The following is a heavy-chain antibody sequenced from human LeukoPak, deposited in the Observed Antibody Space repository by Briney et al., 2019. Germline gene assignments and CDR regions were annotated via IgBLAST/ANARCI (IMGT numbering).Heavy chain of an antibody. D-gene: IGHD6-19*01. V-gene: IGHV4-4*07. J-gene: IGHJ4*02. CDR3: ARQSDSSGWSTYGY. CDR2: IYTTGST. CDR1: DGSISTYY. Sequence: SETLSLTCTVSDGSISTYYWSWIRQPAGKGLEWIGRIYTTGSTNYNPSLKSRVTMSVDTSKNQFSLKLTSVTAADTAVYYCARQSDSSGWSTYGYWGQGTLVTVSS.